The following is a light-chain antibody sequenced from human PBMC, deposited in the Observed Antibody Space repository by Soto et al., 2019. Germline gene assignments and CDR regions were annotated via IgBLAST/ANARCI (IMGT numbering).Light chain of an antibody. CDR3: CSYAGSSTWV. J-gene: IGLJ2*01. CDR1: SSDVGSYNL. V-gene: IGLV2-23*01. Sequence: QSVLTQPAPVSGSPGQSITISCTGTSSDVGSYNLVSWYQQHPGKAPKLMIYEGSKRPSGVSNRFSGSKSGNTASLTISGLRAEDEADYYCCSYAGSSTWVFGGGTKLTVL. CDR2: EGS.